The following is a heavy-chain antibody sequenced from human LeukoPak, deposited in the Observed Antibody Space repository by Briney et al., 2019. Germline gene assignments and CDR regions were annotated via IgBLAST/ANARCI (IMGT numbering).Heavy chain of an antibody. CDR1: GFTFSSYD. Sequence: GGSLRLSCEASGFTFSSYDMHWVRRAPGKGLEWVASIWHDGNRKYHADSVEGRFTISRDNSKNTVYVQMNSLRADDTAVYYCTRAAGITGTSRDNWFDPWGQGTLVIVSS. CDR3: TRAAGITGTSRDNWFDP. D-gene: IGHD1/OR15-1a*01. CDR2: IWHDGNRK. V-gene: IGHV3-33*01. J-gene: IGHJ5*02.